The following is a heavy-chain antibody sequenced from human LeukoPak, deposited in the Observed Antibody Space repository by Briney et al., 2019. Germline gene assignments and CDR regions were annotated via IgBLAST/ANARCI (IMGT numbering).Heavy chain of an antibody. J-gene: IGHJ4*02. V-gene: IGHV4-34*01. CDR2: INHSGST. D-gene: IGHD3-10*01. CDR1: GGSFSGYY. CDR3: ARDVRPVYYYGSGSTFDY. Sequence: SETLSLTCAAYGGSFSGYYWSWIRQPPGKGLEWIGEINHSGSTNYNPSLKSRVTISVDTSKNQFSLKLSSVTAADTAVYYCARDVRPVYYYGSGSTFDYWGQGTLVTVSS.